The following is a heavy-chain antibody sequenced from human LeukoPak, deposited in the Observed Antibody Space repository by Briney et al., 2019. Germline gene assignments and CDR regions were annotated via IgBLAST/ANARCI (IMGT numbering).Heavy chain of an antibody. D-gene: IGHD4-17*01. CDR3: ARTTVTTKSPLFDY. CDR2: IYYSGST. CDR1: GGSISSSSYY. V-gene: IGHV4-39*01. J-gene: IGHJ4*02. Sequence: SETLSLTCTVSGGSISSSSYYWGWIRQPPGKGLEWIGSIYYSGSTHYNPSLKSRVTISVDTSKNQFSLKLSSVTAADTAVYYCARTTVTTKSPLFDYWGQGTLVTVSS.